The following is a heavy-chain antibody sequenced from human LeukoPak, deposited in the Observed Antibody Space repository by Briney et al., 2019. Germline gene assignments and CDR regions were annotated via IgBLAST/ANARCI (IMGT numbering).Heavy chain of an antibody. V-gene: IGHV4-34*01. Sequence: SETLSLTCAVYGGSFSGYYWSWIRQPPGKGLEWIGEINHSGGTNYNPSLKSRVTISVDTSKNQFSLKLSSVTAADTAVYYCARIRYGSGWYPTYYFDYWGQGTLVTVSS. CDR2: INHSGGT. CDR3: ARIRYGSGWYPTYYFDY. J-gene: IGHJ4*02. CDR1: GGSFSGYY. D-gene: IGHD6-19*01.